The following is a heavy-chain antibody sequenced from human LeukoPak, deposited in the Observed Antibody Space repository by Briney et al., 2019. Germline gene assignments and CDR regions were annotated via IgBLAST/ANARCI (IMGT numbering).Heavy chain of an antibody. CDR2: IYHSGST. CDR1: GGSISSGGYY. Sequence: SQTLSLTCTVSGGSISSGGYYWSWIRQPPGKGLEWIGYIYHSGSTYYNPSLKSRVTISVDRSKNQFSLKLSSVTAADTAVYYCARDLVSPEYFDLWGRGTLVTVSS. CDR3: ARDLVSPEYFDL. J-gene: IGHJ2*01. D-gene: IGHD1-14*01. V-gene: IGHV4-30-2*01.